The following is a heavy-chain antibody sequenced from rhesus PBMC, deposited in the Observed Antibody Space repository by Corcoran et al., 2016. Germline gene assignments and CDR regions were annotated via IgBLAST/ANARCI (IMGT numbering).Heavy chain of an antibody. D-gene: IGHD6-43*01. CDR2: LYGNNGNT. J-gene: IGHJ4*01. V-gene: IGHV4-93*02. CDR3: ARNPEMAAADF. CDR1: GAPVSSGIL. Sequence: QVQLQESGPAVVQPPETLSLTCPVSGAPVSSGILWNWIRQSPGTGLDWIGGLYGNNGNTGCNPSLKSRVTISIDTSSNRFSLILTSLTAADTATYYCARNPEMAAADFWGRGLLVTVSS.